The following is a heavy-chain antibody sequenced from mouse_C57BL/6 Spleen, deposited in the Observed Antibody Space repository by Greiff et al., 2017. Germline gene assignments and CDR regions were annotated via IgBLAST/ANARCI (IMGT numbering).Heavy chain of an antibody. CDR1: GYTFTSYW. Sequence: QVQLQQPGAELVMPGASVKLSCKASGYTFTSYWMHWVKQRPGQGLEWIGEIDPSDSYTNYNQKFKGKSTLTADKSSSTAYMELRSLTSEDSAVYYCTRGVNYAMDYWGQGTSVTVAS. CDR3: TRGVNYAMDY. J-gene: IGHJ4*01. D-gene: IGHD2-2*01. CDR2: IDPSDSYT. V-gene: IGHV1-69*01.